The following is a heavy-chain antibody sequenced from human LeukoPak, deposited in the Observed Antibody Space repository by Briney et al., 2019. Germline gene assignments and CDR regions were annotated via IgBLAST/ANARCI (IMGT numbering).Heavy chain of an antibody. V-gene: IGHV3-7*04. CDR2: IKQDGSEK. J-gene: IGHJ4*02. CDR3: AGGWEMATIDY. D-gene: IGHD5-24*01. CDR1: GFTFSSYW. Sequence: GSLRLSCAASGFTFSSYWMSWVRQAPGKGLEWVANIKQDGSEKYYVDSVKGRFTISRDNAKNSLYLQMNSLRAEDTAVYYCAGGWEMATIDYWGRGTLVTVSS.